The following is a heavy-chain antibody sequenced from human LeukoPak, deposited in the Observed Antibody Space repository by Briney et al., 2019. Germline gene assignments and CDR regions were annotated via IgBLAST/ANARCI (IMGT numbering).Heavy chain of an antibody. D-gene: IGHD2-2*01. CDR1: GGSFSGYY. J-gene: IGHJ4*02. CDR3: ASGLWGYCSSTSCPRYFDY. V-gene: IGHV4-34*01. Sequence: SETLSLTCAVYGGSFSGYYWSWIRQPPGKGLEWIGEINHSGSTNYNPSLKSRVTISVDTSKNQFSLKLSSVTAADTAVYYCASGLWGYCSSTSCPRYFDYWGQGTLVTVSS. CDR2: INHSGST.